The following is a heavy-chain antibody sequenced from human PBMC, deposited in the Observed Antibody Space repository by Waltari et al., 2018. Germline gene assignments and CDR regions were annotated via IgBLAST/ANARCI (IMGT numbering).Heavy chain of an antibody. CDR1: GYTFTSYG. D-gene: IGHD2-2*01. Sequence: QNQLVQSGAEVKKPGASVKVSCKASGYTFTSYGISWVRQAPGQGLEWMGWVGGNNGHTNHAQNFQGRVTMTTDTSTSTAYMGLRSLTSDDTAMYYCARSGCGSTNCHPGAYDTWGQGTMVTVSS. V-gene: IGHV1-18*04. CDR2: VGGNNGHT. CDR3: ARSGCGSTNCHPGAYDT. J-gene: IGHJ3*02.